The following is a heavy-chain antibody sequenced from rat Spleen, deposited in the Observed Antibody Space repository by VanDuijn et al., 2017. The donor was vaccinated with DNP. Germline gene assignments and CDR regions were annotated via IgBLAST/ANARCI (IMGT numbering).Heavy chain of an antibody. CDR3: ATSSYYGYDYGFAY. V-gene: IGHV5S10*01. CDR2: ITSSGGST. CDR1: GFTFSDYN. Sequence: EVQLVESGGGLVQAGRSLKLSCAASGFTFSDYNMAWVRQAPQKGLEWVATITSSGGSTYYPDSVKGRFTISRDNAKNTLYLQMDSLRSEYTATYYCATSSYYGYDYGFAYWGQGTLVTVSS. J-gene: IGHJ3*01. D-gene: IGHD1-7*01.